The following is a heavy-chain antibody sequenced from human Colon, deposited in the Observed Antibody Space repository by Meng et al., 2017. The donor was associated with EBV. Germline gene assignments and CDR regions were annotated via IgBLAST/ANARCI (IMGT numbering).Heavy chain of an antibody. V-gene: IGHV4-31*03. CDR2: IYYSGST. Sequence: QGQRLEAGPGSVKPSPTLSLTCTVSGGSVSSGGYYWTWIRQHPGKGLEWFGHIYYSGSTFYNPSLKRRVIISIDTSKNQFALNLRSVTAADTAVYYCARVSSGWDYFDYWGQGTLVTVSS. CDR3: ARVSSGWDYFDY. CDR1: GGSVSSGGYY. D-gene: IGHD6-19*01. J-gene: IGHJ4*02.